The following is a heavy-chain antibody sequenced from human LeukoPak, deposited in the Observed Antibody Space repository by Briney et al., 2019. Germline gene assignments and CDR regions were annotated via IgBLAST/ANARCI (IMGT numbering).Heavy chain of an antibody. D-gene: IGHD6-13*01. V-gene: IGHV3-30*04. CDR3: ARDPGYSSSWSLLYYYYYMDV. CDR2: ISYDGSNK. Sequence: GGSLRLSCAASGFTFTTYAMNWVRQAPGKGLEWVAVISYDGSNKYYADSVKGRFTISRDNSKNTLYLQMNSLRAEDTAVYYCARDPGYSSSWSLLYYYYYMDVWGKGTTVTVSS. CDR1: GFTFTTYA. J-gene: IGHJ6*03.